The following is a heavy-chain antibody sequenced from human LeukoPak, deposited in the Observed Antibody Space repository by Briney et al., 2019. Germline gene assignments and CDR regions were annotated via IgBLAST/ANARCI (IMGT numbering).Heavy chain of an antibody. CDR1: GYTFTGYY. CDR2: INPNSGGT. D-gene: IGHD3-3*01. J-gene: IGHJ5*02. CDR3: ASWREWREINWFDP. Sequence: ASVKVSWKASGYTFTGYYMHWVRQAPGQGLEWMGWINPNSGGTNYAQKFQGRVTMTRDTSISTAYMELSRLRSDDTAVYYCASWREWREINWFDPWGQGTLVTVSS. V-gene: IGHV1-2*02.